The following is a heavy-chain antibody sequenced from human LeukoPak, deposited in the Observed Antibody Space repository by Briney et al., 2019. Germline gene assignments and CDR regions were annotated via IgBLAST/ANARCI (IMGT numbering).Heavy chain of an antibody. D-gene: IGHD3-10*01. V-gene: IGHV4-61*02. Sequence: SQTLSLTCSVSGGSISRGSYYWNWIRQPAGKGLEWMGRIYNSGSTNYNPSLKSRVTISTDMSKNQFSLKLTSVTAADTAVYYCARQTFGVLYFDSWGQGTLAIVSS. CDR3: ARQTFGVLYFDS. J-gene: IGHJ4*02. CDR1: GGSISRGSYY. CDR2: IYNSGST.